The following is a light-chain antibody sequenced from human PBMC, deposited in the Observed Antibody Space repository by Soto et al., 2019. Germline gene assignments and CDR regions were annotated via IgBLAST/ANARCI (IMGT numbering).Light chain of an antibody. Sequence: QCARTNPASGSGAHGRGGSISCTGTSSDVGGYNYVSWYQQHPGKAPKLMIYEVSKRPSGVPDRFSGSKSGNTASLTVSGLQAEDEADYYCSSYAGSNNFYVFGTGTKVTVL. CDR2: EVS. V-gene: IGLV2-8*01. CDR1: SSDVGGYNY. J-gene: IGLJ1*01. CDR3: SSYAGSNNFYV.